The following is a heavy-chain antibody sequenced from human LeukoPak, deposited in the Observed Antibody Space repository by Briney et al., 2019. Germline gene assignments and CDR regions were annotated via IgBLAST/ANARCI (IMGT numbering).Heavy chain of an antibody. CDR3: AKDRSRWLQAYYFDY. D-gene: IGHD5-24*01. J-gene: IGHJ4*02. CDR1: GFTFSSYG. Sequence: GGSLRLSCAASGFTFSSYGMHWVRQAPGKGLEWVAVISYGGSNKYYADSVKGRFTISRDNSKNTLYLQMNSLRAEDTAVYYCAKDRSRWLQAYYFDYWGQGTLVTVSS. CDR2: ISYGGSNK. V-gene: IGHV3-30*18.